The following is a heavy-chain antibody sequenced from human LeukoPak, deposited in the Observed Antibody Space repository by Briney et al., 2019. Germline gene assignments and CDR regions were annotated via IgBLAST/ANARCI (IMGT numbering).Heavy chain of an antibody. D-gene: IGHD4-11*01. J-gene: IGHJ4*02. V-gene: IGHV3-69-1*01. CDR3: AREGDGSNSGFAY. CDR1: GFRFSGYN. CDR2: ISSTTVI. Sequence: GGSLSLSCAVSGFRFSGYNMNWVRQAPGKGLEWIAYISSTTVIYYADSVEGRFTVSRDNAHDSLYLQMSSLTLDDTAVYFCAREGDGSNSGFAYWGQGTVVTVSS.